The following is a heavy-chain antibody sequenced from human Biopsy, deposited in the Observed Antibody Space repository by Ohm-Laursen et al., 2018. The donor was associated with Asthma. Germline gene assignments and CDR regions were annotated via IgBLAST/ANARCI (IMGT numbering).Heavy chain of an antibody. CDR1: GFTFSNYG. CDR2: ISFDGSNK. Sequence: SLRLSCAASGFTFSNYGMHWVRQAPGKGLDWVAGISFDGSNKNYTDSVKGRFTISRDNSRNTLHLQMNSLRAEDTAVYYCAKEVFPGWELRRGPDSWGQGTLVTVSS. J-gene: IGHJ4*02. CDR3: AKEVFPGWELRRGPDS. D-gene: IGHD1-26*01. V-gene: IGHV3-30*18.